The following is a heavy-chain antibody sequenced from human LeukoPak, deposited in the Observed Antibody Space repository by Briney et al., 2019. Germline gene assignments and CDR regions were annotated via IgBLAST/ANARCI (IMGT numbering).Heavy chain of an antibody. D-gene: IGHD2-8*01. CDR2: INPDSGDT. V-gene: IGHV1-2*02. J-gene: IGHJ3*02. CDR3: AIMGDTFDI. Sequence: ASVKVSCKASGYTFTGYYMHWVRQAPGQGLEWMGSINPDSGDTNYAQNLQGRVTMTRDTSINTAYLDLSRLRSDDTAVYYCAIMGDTFDIWGQGTKVIVSS. CDR1: GYTFTGYY.